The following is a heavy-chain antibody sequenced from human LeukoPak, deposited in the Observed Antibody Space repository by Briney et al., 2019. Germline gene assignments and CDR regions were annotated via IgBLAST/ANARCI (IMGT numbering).Heavy chain of an antibody. V-gene: IGHV1-8*01. J-gene: IGHJ4*02. CDR1: GYTFTSYD. Sequence: ASVKVSCKASGYTFTSYDINWVRQAAGQGLEWMGWMNPNSGNTGYAQKFQGRVTMTRSTSISTAYMELSSLRFEDTAVYYCARDLGGSYGDYWGQGTLVTVSS. D-gene: IGHD1-26*01. CDR2: MNPNSGNT. CDR3: ARDLGGSYGDY.